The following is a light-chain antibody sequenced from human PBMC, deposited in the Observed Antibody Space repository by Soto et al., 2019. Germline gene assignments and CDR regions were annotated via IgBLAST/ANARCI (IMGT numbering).Light chain of an antibody. J-gene: IGLJ1*01. V-gene: IGLV1-40*01. CDR1: SSNIGAGSY. CDR2: DNN. Sequence: QSVLTQPPSVSGAPGQRVTISCTGSSSNIGAGSYVHWYQQLPGTAPKLLIRDNNNRPSGVPDRFSASKSGTSASLAITGRHAEEEAGYFCQSFDISLKSFGFGTGTKGTVL. CDR3: QSFDISLKSFG.